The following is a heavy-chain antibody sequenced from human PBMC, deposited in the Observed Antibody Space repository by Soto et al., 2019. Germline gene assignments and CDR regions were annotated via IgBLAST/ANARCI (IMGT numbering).Heavy chain of an antibody. CDR1: GGSVSSGDYY. J-gene: IGHJ4*02. CDR2: IYYSGNT. D-gene: IGHD2-15*01. V-gene: IGHV4-61*08. Sequence: PSETLSLTCTVSGGSVSSGDYYWSWIRQPPGKGLEWIGYIYYSGNTNYNPSLKSRVIISVDTSKNQSSLKLSSVTAADTAVYYCARDGSGGRCYSGGLDYWGQGTLVTVSS. CDR3: ARDGSGGRCYSGGLDY.